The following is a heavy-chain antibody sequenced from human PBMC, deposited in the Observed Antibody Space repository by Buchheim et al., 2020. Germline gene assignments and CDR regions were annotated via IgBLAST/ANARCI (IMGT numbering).Heavy chain of an antibody. D-gene: IGHD6-19*01. Sequence: QVQLVQSGAEVKKPGASVKVSCKASGYTFTSYYMHWVRQAPGQGLEWMGIINPSGGSTSYAQKFHGRGTMTRDTSPSTVYMELSSLRSEDTAVYYCARDYKYLGQWLGPVYAFDIWGQGT. J-gene: IGHJ3*02. CDR3: ARDYKYLGQWLGPVYAFDI. V-gene: IGHV1-46*01. CDR1: GYTFTSYY. CDR2: INPSGGST.